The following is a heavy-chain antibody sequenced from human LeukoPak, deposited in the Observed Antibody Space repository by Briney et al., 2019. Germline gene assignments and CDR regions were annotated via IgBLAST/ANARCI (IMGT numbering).Heavy chain of an antibody. J-gene: IGHJ4*02. V-gene: IGHV3-23*01. Sequence: GGSLRLSCAASGFTFSIYAMSWVRQAPGKGLEWVSAISGGGGSTYYADSVKGRFTISRDNAKNSLYLQMNSLRAEDTAVYYCARDSGLNYYDSSGFSGLLDYWGQGTLVTVSS. CDR1: GFTFSIYA. D-gene: IGHD3-22*01. CDR3: ARDSGLNYYDSSGFSGLLDY. CDR2: ISGGGGST.